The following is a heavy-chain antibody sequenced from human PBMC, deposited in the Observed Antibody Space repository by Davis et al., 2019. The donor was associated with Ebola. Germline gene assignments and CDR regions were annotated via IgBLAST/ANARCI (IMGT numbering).Heavy chain of an antibody. CDR2: INHSGST. CDR1: GGSFSGYY. V-gene: IGHV4-34*01. CDR3: ARDGLIAVAVTMFDY. J-gene: IGHJ4*02. Sequence: PSETLSLTCAVYGGSFSGYYWSWIRQPPGKGLEWIGEINHSGSTNYNPSLKSRVTISVDTSKNQFSLKLSSVTAADTAVYYCARDGLIAVAVTMFDYWGQGTLVTVSS. D-gene: IGHD6-19*01.